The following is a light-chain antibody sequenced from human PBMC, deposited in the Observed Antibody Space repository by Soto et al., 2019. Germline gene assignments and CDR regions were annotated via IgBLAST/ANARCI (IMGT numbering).Light chain of an antibody. V-gene: IGKV3-20*01. J-gene: IGKJ1*01. Sequence: EIVLTQSPGTVSLSPGERATLSYRASQSISANYLAWYQQKPGQAPRLLIYGVSIRATGIPDRFTGSGSGPDFTLTISGLEPEDFAVYYCHQYGVLPKTFGQGTTVEIK. CDR3: HQYGVLPKT. CDR2: GVS. CDR1: QSISANY.